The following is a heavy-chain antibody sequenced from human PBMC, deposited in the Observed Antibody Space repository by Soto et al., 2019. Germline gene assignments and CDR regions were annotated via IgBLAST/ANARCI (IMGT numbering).Heavy chain of an antibody. V-gene: IGHV1-46*01. J-gene: IGHJ4*02. CDR1: GYIFTNYY. Sequence: ASVKVSCKASGYIFTNYYIHWVRQAPGQGLEWMAIINPLPTSGSTNYAQEFRGRVTVTRDTSTSTVYMELSSLRSGDTAIYYCARDLAAAAYWGQGTLVTVSS. CDR3: ARDLAAAAY. D-gene: IGHD6-13*01. CDR2: INPLPTSGST.